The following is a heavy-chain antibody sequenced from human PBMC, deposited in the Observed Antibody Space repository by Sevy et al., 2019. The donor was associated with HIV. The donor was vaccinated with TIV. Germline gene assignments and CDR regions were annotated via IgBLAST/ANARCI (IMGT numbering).Heavy chain of an antibody. D-gene: IGHD3-22*01. J-gene: IGHJ3*02. CDR2: ISYDGSNK. CDR3: ARDSVAKHYYDSSDDAFDI. CDR1: GFTFSSYA. V-gene: IGHV3-30-3*01. Sequence: GGSLRLSCAASGFTFSSYAMLWVRQAPGKGLEWVAVISYDGSNKYYADSVKGRFTISRDNSKNTLYLQMNSLRAEDTAVYYCARDSVAKHYYDSSDDAFDIWGQGTMVTVSS.